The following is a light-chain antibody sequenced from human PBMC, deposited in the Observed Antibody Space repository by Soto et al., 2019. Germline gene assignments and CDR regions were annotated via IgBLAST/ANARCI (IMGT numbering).Light chain of an antibody. CDR1: KLGEKY. CDR3: QAWDSSVV. CDR2: QDS. Sequence: SYELTQPPSVSVSPGQTASITCSGDKLGEKYACWYQQKPGQSPVLVIYQDSKRPSGIPERFSGSNSGNTATLTISGTQAMDEADYSCQAWDSSVVFGGGTKVTVL. V-gene: IGLV3-1*01. J-gene: IGLJ2*01.